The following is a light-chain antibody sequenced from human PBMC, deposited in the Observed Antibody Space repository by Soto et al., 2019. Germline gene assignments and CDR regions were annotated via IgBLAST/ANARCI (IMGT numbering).Light chain of an antibody. CDR1: QGIGSW. CDR2: AAS. Sequence: DIPMTQSPSSVSASVGDRVTITCRASQGIGSWLAWYQQKPGKAPKRLIYAASTLQSGVPSRFSGSGSGTDFTLTISSLQPEDFAIYYCQQANSLPYTFGQGTKLEIK. V-gene: IGKV1-12*01. J-gene: IGKJ2*01. CDR3: QQANSLPYT.